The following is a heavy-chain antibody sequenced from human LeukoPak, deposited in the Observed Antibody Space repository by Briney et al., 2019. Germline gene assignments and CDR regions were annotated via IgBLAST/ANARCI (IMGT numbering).Heavy chain of an antibody. CDR2: ISYDGSNK. V-gene: IGHV3-30*03. J-gene: IGHJ3*02. Sequence: GGSLRLSCAASGFTFRSYGMHWVRQAPGEGLEWVAVISYDGSNKYYADSVKGRFTISRDNSKNTLYLQMNSLRAEDTAVYYCATDRPVRDYGDYVFPDAFDIWGQGTMVTVSS. D-gene: IGHD4-17*01. CDR3: ATDRPVRDYGDYVFPDAFDI. CDR1: GFTFRSYG.